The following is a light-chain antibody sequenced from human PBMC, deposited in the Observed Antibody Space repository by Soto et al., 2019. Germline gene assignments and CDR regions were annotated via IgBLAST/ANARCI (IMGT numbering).Light chain of an antibody. J-gene: IGKJ5*01. Sequence: DVVMTQSPLSLPVTLGQPASISCRSSQSLVYSDGNTYLSWFHQRPGQSPRHLIYEVSNGYSGVPDRFSGSGSGTDFTLRISRVEAEDVGVYYCMEGTPWPPITFGQGTRLEIE. CDR3: MEGTPWPPIT. V-gene: IGKV2-30*01. CDR2: EVS. CDR1: QSLVYSDGNTY.